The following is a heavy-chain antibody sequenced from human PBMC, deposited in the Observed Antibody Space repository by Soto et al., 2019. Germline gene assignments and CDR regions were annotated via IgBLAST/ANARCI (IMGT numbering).Heavy chain of an antibody. D-gene: IGHD4-17*01. CDR2: IWYDGSNK. J-gene: IGHJ6*03. V-gene: IGHV3-33*01. CDR1: GFTFSSYG. Sequence: QVQLVESGGGVVQPGRSLRLSCAASGFTFSSYGMHWVRQAPGKGLEWVAVIWYDGSNKYYADSVKGRFTISRDNSKNTLYLQMNSLRAEDTAVYYCAGAHSVTTNYMDVWCKGTTVTVSS. CDR3: AGAHSVTTNYMDV.